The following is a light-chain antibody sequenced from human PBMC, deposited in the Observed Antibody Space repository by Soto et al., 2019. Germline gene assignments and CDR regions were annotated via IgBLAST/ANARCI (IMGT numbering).Light chain of an antibody. CDR1: QTISSW. V-gene: IGKV1-5*03. Sequence: DIQMTQSPSTLSGSVGDRVTITFRASQTISSWLAWYQQKPGKAPKLPIYKASTLKSGVPSRFSGSGSGTEFTLTISSLEPEDFAVYYCQQRSNWITFGQGTRLEIK. J-gene: IGKJ5*01. CDR3: QQRSNWIT. CDR2: KAS.